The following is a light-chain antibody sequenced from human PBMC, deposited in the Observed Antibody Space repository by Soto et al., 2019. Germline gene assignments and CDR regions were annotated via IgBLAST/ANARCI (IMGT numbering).Light chain of an antibody. J-gene: IGKJ5*01. CDR3: QQYNNWHFIT. CDR1: QSVQFK. Sequence: EILLTQYPGTLSLSPGERATLSCGGSQSVQFKYVAWYQQKPGQAPRLLIYGASSRATGIPASFSGSGSGTEFTLTISSLKSEDFAVYYCQQYNNWHFITFGQGTRLEIK. CDR2: GAS. V-gene: IGKV3-15*01.